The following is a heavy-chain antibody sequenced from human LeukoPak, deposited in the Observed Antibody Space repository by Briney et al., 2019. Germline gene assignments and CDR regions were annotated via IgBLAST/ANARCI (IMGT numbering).Heavy chain of an antibody. D-gene: IGHD1-14*01. V-gene: IGHV3-7*01. J-gene: IGHJ6*03. CDR1: GFTFSSYW. CDR3: ATRRYNYLDSYYMDV. CDR2: IKQDGSEK. Sequence: GGSLRLSCAASGFTFSSYWMSWVRQAPGKGLEWVANIKQDGSEKYYVDSVKGRFTISRDNAKNSLYLQMNSLRAEDTAVYYCATRRYNYLDSYYMDVWGKGTTVTVSS.